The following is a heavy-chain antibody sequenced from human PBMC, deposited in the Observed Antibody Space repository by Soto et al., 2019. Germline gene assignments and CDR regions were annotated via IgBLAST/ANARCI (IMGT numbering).Heavy chain of an antibody. J-gene: IGHJ6*02. CDR1: GFTFSSYS. CDR3: ARTHDFYDYFRSPQPKKFYYGMDV. CDR2: ISSGSRTI. D-gene: IGHD5-12*01. Sequence: GGSLRLSCAASGFTFSSYSMNWVSQAPGKGLEWVSYISSGSRTIDYADALRGRFTISRDNAQNSLYLHTNSLRAEDSAVYYCARTHDFYDYFRSPQPKKFYYGMDVWGQGTTVTVSS. V-gene: IGHV3-48*01.